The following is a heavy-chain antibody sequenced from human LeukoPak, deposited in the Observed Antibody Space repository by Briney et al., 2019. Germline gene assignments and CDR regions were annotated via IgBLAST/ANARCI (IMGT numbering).Heavy chain of an antibody. CDR3: TRDRGYSYGYGDY. CDR1: GFTFGDYA. D-gene: IGHD5-18*01. V-gene: IGHV3-49*04. Sequence: GGSLRLSCTASGFTFGDYAMSWVRQAPGKGLEWVGFIRSKANGGTTEYAASVKGRFTISRDDSKSIAYLQMNSLKNEDTAVYYCTRDRGYSYGYGDYWGQGTLVTISS. CDR2: IRSKANGGTT. J-gene: IGHJ4*02.